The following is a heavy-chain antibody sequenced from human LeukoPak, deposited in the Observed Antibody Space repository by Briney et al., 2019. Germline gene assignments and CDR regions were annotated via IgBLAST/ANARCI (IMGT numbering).Heavy chain of an antibody. CDR1: GFTFSSYW. V-gene: IGHV3-74*01. CDR3: ARTAMSIAARPGRKTRGYYFDY. D-gene: IGHD6-6*01. Sequence: GGSLRLSCAASGFTFSSYWMHWVRQAPGKGLVWVSRINSDGSSTSYADSVKGRFTFSRDNAKNTLYLQMNSPRAEDTAVYYCARTAMSIAARPGRKTRGYYFDYWGQGTLVTVSS. J-gene: IGHJ4*02. CDR2: INSDGSST.